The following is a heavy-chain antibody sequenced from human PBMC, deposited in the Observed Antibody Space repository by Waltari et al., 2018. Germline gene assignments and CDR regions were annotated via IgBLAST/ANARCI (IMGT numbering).Heavy chain of an antibody. V-gene: IGHV4-59*01. Sequence: QVQLQESGPGLVQPSETMSLTCTVSGAPISRYYWSWIGPPPGKGLEWIGYIYSSGTTNNNPSLKSRVTISVYTSKNQFSLKLSSVTAADTAVYYCARDRYCSGGSCYGGGGAFDIWGQGTMVTVSS. CDR2: IYSSGTT. CDR3: ARDRYCSGGSCYGGGGAFDI. CDR1: GAPISRYY. D-gene: IGHD2-15*01. J-gene: IGHJ3*02.